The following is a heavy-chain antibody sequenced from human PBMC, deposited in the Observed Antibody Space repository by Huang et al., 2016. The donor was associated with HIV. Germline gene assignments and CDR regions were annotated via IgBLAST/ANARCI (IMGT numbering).Heavy chain of an antibody. CDR3: ATLPPVNYGRSGGRVRDY. CDR2: INPNSGNT. J-gene: IGHJ4*02. V-gene: IGHV1-8*01. CDR1: GYTFSNYD. Sequence: QVQLVQSGAEVKKPGASVKVSCKASGYTFSNYDINWVRQAPGQGLEWRGWINPNSGNTGYARKFQGRVTMTRSTSISTAYMELSRLRFEDTAVYYCATLPPVNYGRSGGRVRDYWGQGSLVTVSS. D-gene: IGHD2-15*01.